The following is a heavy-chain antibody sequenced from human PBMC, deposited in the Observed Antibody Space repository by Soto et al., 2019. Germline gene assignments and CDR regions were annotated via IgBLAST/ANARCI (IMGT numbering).Heavy chain of an antibody. J-gene: IGHJ4*02. CDR2: FDPEDGET. CDR1: GYTFTNYY. CDR3: ATGSYDFDY. D-gene: IGHD3-3*01. V-gene: IGHV1-24*01. Sequence: RASVKVSCKASGYTFTNYYMHWVRQAPGKGLEWMGSFDPEDGETIYAQKFQGRVTMTEDTSTDTAYMELSSLRSEDTAVYYCATGSYDFDYWGQGTLVTVSS.